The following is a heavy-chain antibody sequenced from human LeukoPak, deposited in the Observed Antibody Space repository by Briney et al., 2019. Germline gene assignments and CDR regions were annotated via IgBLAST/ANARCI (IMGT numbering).Heavy chain of an antibody. V-gene: IGHV3-15*01. D-gene: IGHD3-10*01. CDR3: TTEFKELGSFFYFYYMDV. CDR2: FKIKADGGTT. J-gene: IGHJ6*03. CDR1: VTFSNAW. Sequence: GGSLRLSCAASVTFSNAWMNWVRQAPGKGLEWVGHFKIKADGGTTDYAAPAKGRFTISRDDSKNALFLQMDSLKSDDTAMYYCTTEFKELGSFFYFYYMDVWGTGTTVTISS.